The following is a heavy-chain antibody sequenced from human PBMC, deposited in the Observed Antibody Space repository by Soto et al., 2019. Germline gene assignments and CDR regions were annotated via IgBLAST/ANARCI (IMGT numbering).Heavy chain of an antibody. CDR3: ARDRNRDYVHDF. CDR2: ISSSGITI. J-gene: IGHJ4*02. CDR1: GFTFSSHS. D-gene: IGHD4-17*01. Sequence: GGSLRLSCAASGFTFSSHSMNWVRQAPGKGLEWVSYISSSGITIYYADSVKGRFTISRDNAENSLFLQMNSLRAEDTAIYFCARDRNRDYVHDFWSQGTLVTVSS. V-gene: IGHV3-48*04.